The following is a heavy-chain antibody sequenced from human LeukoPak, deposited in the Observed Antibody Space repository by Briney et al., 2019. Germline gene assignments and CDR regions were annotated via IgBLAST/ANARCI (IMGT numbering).Heavy chain of an antibody. Sequence: PSETLSLTCAVYGGSFSGYYWSWIRQPPGKGLEWIGSIYYSGSTYSNPSLKSRVTISVDTSKNQFSLKLSSLTAADTAVYYCARHTSFGTNYFDYWGQGTLVTVSS. CDR3: ARHTSFGTNYFDY. V-gene: IGHV4-34*01. J-gene: IGHJ4*02. CDR2: IYYSGST. D-gene: IGHD3-16*01. CDR1: GGSFSGYY.